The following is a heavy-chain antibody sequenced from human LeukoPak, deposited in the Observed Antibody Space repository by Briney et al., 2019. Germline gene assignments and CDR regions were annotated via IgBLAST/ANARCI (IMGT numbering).Heavy chain of an antibody. J-gene: IGHJ4*02. D-gene: IGHD6-13*01. Sequence: PSETLSLTCAVYGGSFSGYYWGWIRQPPGKGLEWIGEINHSGSTNYKPSLKSRVAISVDTSKKQFSLKLSSVTAADTAVYYCARGYPAAGFNYWGQGTLVTVSS. V-gene: IGHV4-34*01. CDR2: INHSGST. CDR1: GGSFSGYY. CDR3: ARGYPAAGFNY.